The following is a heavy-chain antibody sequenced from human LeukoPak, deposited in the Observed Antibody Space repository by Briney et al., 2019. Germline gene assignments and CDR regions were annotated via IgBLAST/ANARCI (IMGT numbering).Heavy chain of an antibody. CDR1: GGSFSGYY. Sequence: KPSETLSLTCAVYGGSFSGYYWSWIRQPPGKGLEWIGEINHSGSTYYNPSLKSRVTISVDRSKNQFSLKLSSVTAADTAVYYCARQSGYYYGSGSYYIDYWGQGTLVTVSS. J-gene: IGHJ4*02. D-gene: IGHD3-10*01. CDR3: ARQSGYYYGSGSYYIDY. V-gene: IGHV4-34*01. CDR2: INHSGST.